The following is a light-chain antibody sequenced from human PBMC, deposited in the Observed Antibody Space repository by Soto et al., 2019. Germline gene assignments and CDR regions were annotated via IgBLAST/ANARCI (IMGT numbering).Light chain of an antibody. CDR1: SSDVGTYNL. CDR3: SSYAGSNNV. J-gene: IGLJ1*01. Sequence: QSALTQPASVSGSPGQSITISCTGPSSDVGTYNLVSWYQQHPDKAPKVMIYEVSKRPSGVPDRFSGSKSGNTASLTVSGLQAEDEADYYCSSYAGSNNVFGTGTKLTVL. V-gene: IGLV2-14*02. CDR2: EVS.